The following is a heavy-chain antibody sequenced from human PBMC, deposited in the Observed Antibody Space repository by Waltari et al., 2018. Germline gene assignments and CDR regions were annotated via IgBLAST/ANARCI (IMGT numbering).Heavy chain of an antibody. CDR3: ARDRSLTTIFGVATYYYYGMDV. J-gene: IGHJ6*02. V-gene: IGHV1-18*01. Sequence: QVQLVQSGAEVKKPGASVKVSCKASGYTFTSYGISWVRQAPGQGLEWMGWISAYNSNTNYAQKLQGRVTMTTDTSTSTAYMELRSLRSDDTAVYYCARDRSLTTIFGVATYYYYGMDVWGQGTTVTVSS. CDR1: GYTFTSYG. CDR2: ISAYNSNT. D-gene: IGHD3-3*01.